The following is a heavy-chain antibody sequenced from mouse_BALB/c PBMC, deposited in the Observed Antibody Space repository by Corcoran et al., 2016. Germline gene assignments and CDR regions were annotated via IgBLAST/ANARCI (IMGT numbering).Heavy chain of an antibody. CDR3: ARHGNYEAWFAY. CDR1: GYTFTNYG. D-gene: IGHD2-1*01. CDR2: INTYTGEP. J-gene: IGHJ3*01. V-gene: IGHV9-3-1*01. Sequence: QIQLVQSGPELKKPGETVKISCKASGYTFTNYGMNWVKQAPGKGLKWMGWINTYTGEPTYADDFKGRFAFSLETSASTAYLQINNLKNEDTATYFCARHGNYEAWFAYWGQGTLVTVSA.